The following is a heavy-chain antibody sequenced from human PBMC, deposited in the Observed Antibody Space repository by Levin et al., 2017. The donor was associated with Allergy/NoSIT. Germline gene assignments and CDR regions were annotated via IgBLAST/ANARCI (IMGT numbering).Heavy chain of an antibody. V-gene: IGHV3-23*01. D-gene: IGHD4-17*01. J-gene: IGHJ4*02. CDR2: ISGSGGST. CDR1: GFTFSSYA. CDR3: AKGWASSYGDYSNYFDY. Sequence: QTGGSLRLSCAASGFTFSSYAMSWVRQAPGKGLEWVSAISGSGGSTYYADSVKGRFTISRDNSKNTLYLQMNSLRAEDTAVYYCAKGWASSYGDYSNYFDYWGQGTLVTVSS.